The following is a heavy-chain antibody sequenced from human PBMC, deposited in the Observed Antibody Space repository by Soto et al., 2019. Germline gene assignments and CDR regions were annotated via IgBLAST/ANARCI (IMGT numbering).Heavy chain of an antibody. Sequence: SCAASGFTFSGSAMHWVRQASGKGLEWVGRIRSKANSYATAYAASVKGRFTISRDDSKNTAYLQMNSLKTEDTAVYYCTLITGIRDVWGQGTTVTVSS. CDR1: GFTFSGSA. J-gene: IGHJ6*02. CDR3: TLITGIRDV. CDR2: IRSKANSYAT. D-gene: IGHD1-20*01. V-gene: IGHV3-73*01.